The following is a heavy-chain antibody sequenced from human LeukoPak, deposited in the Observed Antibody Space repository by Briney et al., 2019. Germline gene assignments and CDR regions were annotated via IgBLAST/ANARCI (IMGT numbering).Heavy chain of an antibody. CDR3: ARREGDTSMIRSFDY. Sequence: SETLSLTCAVYGGSFSGYYWSWIRQPPGKGLEWIGEINHSGRTNYNPSLKSRVTISVDTSKNQFSLNLSSETAADTAVYYCARREGDTSMIRSFDYWGQGTLVTVSS. CDR1: GGSFSGYY. V-gene: IGHV4-34*01. CDR2: INHSGRT. D-gene: IGHD5-18*01. J-gene: IGHJ4*02.